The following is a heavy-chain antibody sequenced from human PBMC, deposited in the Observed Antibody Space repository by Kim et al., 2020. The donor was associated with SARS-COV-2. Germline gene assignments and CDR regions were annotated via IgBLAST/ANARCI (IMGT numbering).Heavy chain of an antibody. CDR2: ISGSGDNA. D-gene: IGHD3-22*01. CDR3: AKSPSYYDSSGYYPPADY. Sequence: GGSLRLSCAASGFSFSRYAMTWVRQAPGKGLEWVSVISGSGDNAYYTDSVKGRFTISRDNAKNTVYMQMNSLRAEDTAVYYCAKSPSYYDSSGYYPPADYGGEGTVVTVSS. V-gene: IGHV3-23*01. J-gene: IGHJ4*02. CDR1: GFSFSRYA.